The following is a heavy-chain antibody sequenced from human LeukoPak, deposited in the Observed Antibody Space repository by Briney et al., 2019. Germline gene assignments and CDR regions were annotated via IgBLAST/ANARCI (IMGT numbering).Heavy chain of an antibody. CDR1: GFTFSNYY. D-gene: IGHD4-23*01. J-gene: IGHJ4*02. CDR2: INTIGTTI. V-gene: IGHV3-11*01. CDR3: ARDLGGGLDY. Sequence: GGSLRLSCAASGFTFSNYYMSWIRQAPGKGLEWVSYINTIGTTIYYADSLKGRFTISRDNAKNSLSLQMDSLRAEDTAVYYCARDLGGGLDYWGQGTLVTVSS.